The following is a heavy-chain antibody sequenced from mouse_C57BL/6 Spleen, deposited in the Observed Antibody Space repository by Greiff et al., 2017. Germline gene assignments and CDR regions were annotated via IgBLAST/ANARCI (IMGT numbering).Heavy chain of an antibody. Sequence: QVQLQQSGAELVRPGTSVKVSCKASGYAFTNYLIEWVKQRPGQGLEWIGVINPGSGGTNYNEKFKGKATLTADKSSSTAYMQLSSLTSEDSAVYFCARTTVVAHYFDYGGQGTTLTVSS. CDR2: INPGSGGT. J-gene: IGHJ2*01. D-gene: IGHD1-1*01. V-gene: IGHV1-54*01. CDR3: ARTTVVAHYFDY. CDR1: GYAFTNYL.